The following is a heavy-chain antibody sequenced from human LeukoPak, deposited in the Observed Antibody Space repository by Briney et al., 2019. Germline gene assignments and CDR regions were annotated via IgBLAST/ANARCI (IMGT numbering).Heavy chain of an antibody. Sequence: QPGGSLRLSCAASGFTFSSYGMHWVRQAPGKGLEWVAFIRYDGSNKYYADSVKGRFTISRDNSKNTLYLQMNSLRAEDTAVYYCAKDTGPYHCSSTSCYHHEYNWFDPWGQGTLVTVSS. CDR3: AKDTGPYHCSSTSCYHHEYNWFDP. CDR2: IRYDGSNK. V-gene: IGHV3-30*02. D-gene: IGHD2-2*01. J-gene: IGHJ5*02. CDR1: GFTFSSYG.